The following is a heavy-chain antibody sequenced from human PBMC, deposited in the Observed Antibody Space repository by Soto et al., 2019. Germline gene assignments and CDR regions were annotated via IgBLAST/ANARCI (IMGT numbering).Heavy chain of an antibody. V-gene: IGHV4-59*08. J-gene: IGHJ5*02. Sequence: PSETLSLTCTVSGGSISSYYWSWIRQPPGKGLEWIGYIYYSGSTNYNPSLKSRVTISVDTSKNQFSLKLSSVTAADTAVYYCARAVRGVVVVAATQNWFDPSGQGTLVTVSS. CDR1: GGSISSYY. D-gene: IGHD2-15*01. CDR3: ARAVRGVVVVAATQNWFDP. CDR2: IYYSGST.